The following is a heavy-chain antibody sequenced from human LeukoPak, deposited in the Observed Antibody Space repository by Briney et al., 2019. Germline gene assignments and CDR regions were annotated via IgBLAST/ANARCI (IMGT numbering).Heavy chain of an antibody. V-gene: IGHV3-30*04. CDR1: GFTFSSYA. J-gene: IGHJ4*02. D-gene: IGHD4-17*01. Sequence: GGSLRLSCAASGFTFSSYAMHWVRQAPGKGLEWVAVISYDGSNKYYADSVKGRFTISRDNSKNTLYLQMNSLRAEDTAVYYCAKTYGDRAYWGQGTLVTVSS. CDR2: ISYDGSNK. CDR3: AKTYGDRAY.